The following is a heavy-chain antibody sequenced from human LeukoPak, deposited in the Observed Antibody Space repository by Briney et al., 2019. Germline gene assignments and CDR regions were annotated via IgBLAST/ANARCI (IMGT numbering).Heavy chain of an antibody. CDR1: GYSFTSYW. J-gene: IGHJ4*02. D-gene: IGHD6-13*01. V-gene: IGHV5-51*01. CDR3: ARFLAAAGLDY. Sequence: GESLKISCKGSGYSFTSYWIGWGRQMPGKGLEWVGIIYPGDSDTRYSPSFQGQVTISADKSISTAYLQWSSLKASDTAMYYCARFLAAAGLDYWGQGTLVTVSS. CDR2: IYPGDSDT.